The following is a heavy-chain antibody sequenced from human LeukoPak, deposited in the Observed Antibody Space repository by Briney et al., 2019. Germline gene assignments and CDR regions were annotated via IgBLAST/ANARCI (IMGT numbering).Heavy chain of an antibody. CDR3: ARDRDYGPWYYYGMDV. J-gene: IGHJ6*02. V-gene: IGHV3-30*04. CDR2: ISYDGSNK. CDR1: GFTFSSYA. D-gene: IGHD4-17*01. Sequence: GGSLRLSCAASGFTFSSYAMHWVRQAPGKGLEWVAVISYDGSNKYYADSVKGRFTISRDNSKNTLYLQMNGLRAEDTAVYYYARDRDYGPWYYYGMDVWGQGTTVTVSS.